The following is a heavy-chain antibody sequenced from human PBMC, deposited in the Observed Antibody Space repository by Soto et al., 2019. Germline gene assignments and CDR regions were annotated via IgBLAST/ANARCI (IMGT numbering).Heavy chain of an antibody. CDR1: GGSINSRSYY. Sequence: QVQLQESGPGLVKPSETLSLTCTVSGGSINSRSYYCGWIRQPPGKGLEWIGSMYSTGSTYYNPSLKSRVTLSVDTSKNQFFLKLRSMTAADTAVYYCASPGVYGGNSGSHAFDIWGQGTLVTVSS. CDR3: ASPGVYGGNSGSHAFDI. D-gene: IGHD4-17*01. CDR2: MYSTGST. J-gene: IGHJ3*02. V-gene: IGHV4-39*01.